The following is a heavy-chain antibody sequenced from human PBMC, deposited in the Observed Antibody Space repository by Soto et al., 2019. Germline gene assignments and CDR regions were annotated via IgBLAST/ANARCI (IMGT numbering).Heavy chain of an antibody. CDR3: ARIESIARNWFDP. CDR2: IDPVDSYA. D-gene: IGHD6-13*01. CDR1: GFSFTNYW. J-gene: IGHJ5*02. V-gene: IGHV5-10-1*01. Sequence: GESLKISCKGSGFSFTNYWISWVRQIPGEGLEWMGNIDPVDSYANYSPSFQGHVTFSVDTSISTAYLQWSSLKASDTAMYFCARIESIARNWFDPWGQGTLVTVSS.